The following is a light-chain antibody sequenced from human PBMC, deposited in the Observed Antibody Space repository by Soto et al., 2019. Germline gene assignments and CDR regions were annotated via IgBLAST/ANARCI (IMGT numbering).Light chain of an antibody. CDR1: SGHSSYA. CDR3: QTWGTGIWV. V-gene: IGLV4-69*01. J-gene: IGLJ3*02. CDR2: FNSDGSH. Sequence: QPVLTQSPSASASLGASVRLTCTLSSGHSSYAIAWHQQQPEKGPRYLMKFNSDGSHSKGDGIPDRFSGSSSGADSYLTISSLQSEDEAVYYCQTWGTGIWVFGGGTQLTVL.